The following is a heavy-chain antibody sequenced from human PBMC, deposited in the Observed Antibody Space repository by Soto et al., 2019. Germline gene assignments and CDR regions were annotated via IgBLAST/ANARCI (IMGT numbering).Heavy chain of an antibody. CDR1: GGSISSYY. V-gene: IGHV4-59*01. CDR2: IYYSGST. Sequence: SETLSLTCTVSGGSISSYYWSWIRQPPGKGLEWIGYIYYSGSTNYNPSLKSRVTISVDTSKNQFSLKLSSVTAADTAVYYCARASNSSGSYYRYYYYYYMDVWGKGTTVTVSS. D-gene: IGHD3-10*01. CDR3: ARASNSSGSYYRYYYYYYMDV. J-gene: IGHJ6*03.